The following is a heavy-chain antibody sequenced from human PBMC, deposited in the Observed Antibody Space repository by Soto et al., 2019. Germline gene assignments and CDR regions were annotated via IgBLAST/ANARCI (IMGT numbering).Heavy chain of an antibody. CDR3: ATSFWFGTQPEI. D-gene: IGHD3-10*01. V-gene: IGHV4-34*01. J-gene: IGHJ1*01. CDR2: ISPSGTT. CDR1: GGSFSENY. Sequence: QVHLEQWGAGLLKPSETLSLSCGVSGGSFSENYWTWFRQPPGKGLEWIGEISPSGTTKYVPSLKSRVTLSKDTSKNQFSLKVTSVTAAHTDVYFCATSFWFGTQPEIWGQGTLVTVSS.